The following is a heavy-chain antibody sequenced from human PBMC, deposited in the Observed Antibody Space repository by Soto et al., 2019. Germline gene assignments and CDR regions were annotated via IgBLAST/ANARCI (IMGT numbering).Heavy chain of an antibody. D-gene: IGHD2-2*01. J-gene: IGHJ6*02. CDR2: IIPISGTA. CDR3: ARSQGSSTSLEIYYYYYYGMDV. CDR1: GGTFSSYA. V-gene: IGHV1-69*01. Sequence: QVQLVQSGAEVKKPGSSLKVSCKASGGTFSSYAISWGRQAPGQGLEWMGGIIPISGTANYAQKFQGRVTITADESTSTAYMELSSLRSEDTAVYYCARSQGSSTSLEIYYYYYYGMDVWGQGTTVTVSS.